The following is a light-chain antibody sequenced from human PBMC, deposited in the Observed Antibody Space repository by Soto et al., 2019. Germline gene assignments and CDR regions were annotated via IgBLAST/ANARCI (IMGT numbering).Light chain of an antibody. CDR2: KAS. J-gene: IGKJ1*01. V-gene: IGKV1-5*03. Sequence: DIQMTQSPSTLSASLADTLALPCRASQSISSWLAWYQQKPGKAPKLLIYKASSLESGVPSRFSGSGSGTEFTLTISSLQPDDFATYYCQHYNSYSEAFGQGTKVDI. CDR3: QHYNSYSEA. CDR1: QSISSW.